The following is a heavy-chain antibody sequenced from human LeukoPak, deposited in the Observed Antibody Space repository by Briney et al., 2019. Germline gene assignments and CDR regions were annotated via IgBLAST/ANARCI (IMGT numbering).Heavy chain of an antibody. CDR3: ARLRRSSGWSLPAYYYYMDV. CDR1: GGSFSGYY. D-gene: IGHD6-19*01. CDR2: INHSGST. Sequence: PSETLSLTCAVYGGSFSGYYWSWIRQPPGKGLEWIGEINHSGSTNYNPSLKSRVTISVDTSKNQFSLKLSSVTAADTAVYYCARLRRSSGWSLPAYYYYMDVWGKGTTVTISS. J-gene: IGHJ6*03. V-gene: IGHV4-34*01.